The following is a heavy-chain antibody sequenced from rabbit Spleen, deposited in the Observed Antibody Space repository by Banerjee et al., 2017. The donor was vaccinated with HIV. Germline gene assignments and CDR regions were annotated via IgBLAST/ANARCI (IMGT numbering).Heavy chain of an antibody. J-gene: IGHJ4*01. Sequence: QKQLEESGGGLVKPGGTLTLTCKASGIDFSSYYYMCWVRQAPGKGLEWIACIAVGSGGFTYSATWAKGRFTFSKTSSTTVTLQMTRLTAADTATYFCARDLAGVIGWNFYLWGPGTLVTVS. V-gene: IGHV1S45*01. CDR3: ARDLAGVIGWNFYL. CDR2: IAVGSGGFT. CDR1: GIDFSSYYY. D-gene: IGHD4-1*01.